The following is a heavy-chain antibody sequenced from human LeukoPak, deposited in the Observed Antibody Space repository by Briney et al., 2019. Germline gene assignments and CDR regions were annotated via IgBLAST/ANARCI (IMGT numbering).Heavy chain of an antibody. J-gene: IGHJ4*02. Sequence: ASVKVSCKASGYTFTSYDINWVRQATGQGLEWMGWMNPNSGNTGYAQKFQGRVTITADKSTSTAYMELSSLRSEDTAVYYCARDPSSWPAPNSGYWGQGTLVTVSS. CDR2: MNPNSGNT. D-gene: IGHD6-13*01. V-gene: IGHV1-8*01. CDR1: GYTFTSYD. CDR3: ARDPSSWPAPNSGY.